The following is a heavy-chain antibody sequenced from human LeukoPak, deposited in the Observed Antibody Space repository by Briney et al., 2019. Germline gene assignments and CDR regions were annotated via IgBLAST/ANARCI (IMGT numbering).Heavy chain of an antibody. CDR3: AKGYYYDTSDYYSIDY. CDR1: GFTFSTSA. D-gene: IGHD3-22*01. CDR2: ISGSGGST. J-gene: IGHJ4*02. V-gene: IGHV3-23*01. Sequence: GGSRRLSCAASGFTFSTSAMSWVRQAPGKGLEWVSTISGSGGSTYYADSVKGRFTISRDNSRNTLYLQMNSLRAEDTAVYYCAKGYYYDTSDYYSIDYWGQGTLVTVSS.